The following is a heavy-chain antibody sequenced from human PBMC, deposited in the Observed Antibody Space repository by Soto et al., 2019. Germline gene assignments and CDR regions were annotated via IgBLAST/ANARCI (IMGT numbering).Heavy chain of an antibody. D-gene: IGHD1-26*01. V-gene: IGHV3-30*18. Sequence: GGSLRLSCAASGFTFSSYGMHWVRQAPGKGLEWVAVISYDGSNKYYADSVKGRFTISRDNSKNTLYLQMNSLRAEDTAVYYCAKWVGAKGYYFDYWGQGTLVTVSS. J-gene: IGHJ4*02. CDR2: ISYDGSNK. CDR3: AKWVGAKGYYFDY. CDR1: GFTFSSYG.